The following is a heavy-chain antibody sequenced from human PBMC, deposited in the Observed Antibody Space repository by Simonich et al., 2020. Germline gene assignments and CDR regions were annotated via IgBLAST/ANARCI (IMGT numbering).Heavy chain of an antibody. CDR2: IYFSGTT. CDR1: GCSIISSNYH. V-gene: IGHV4-39*01. Sequence: QLQLQESGPGLVKPSETLSLTCTFSGCSIISSNYHWGLIRQPQGKGLEWIGSIYFSGTTDYHPSTKSRVTISGDTSKNQFSLKMSAVDAADTAVYYCARHAGFAFDIWGQGTMVTVSS. CDR3: ARHAGFAFDI. D-gene: IGHD6-13*01. J-gene: IGHJ3*02.